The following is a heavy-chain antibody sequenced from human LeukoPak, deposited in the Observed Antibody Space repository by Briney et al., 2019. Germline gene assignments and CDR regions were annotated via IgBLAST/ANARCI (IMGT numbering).Heavy chain of an antibody. V-gene: IGHV3-53*01. CDR3: ARDYDSSGPDY. D-gene: IGHD3-22*01. CDR1: GFTVSSNY. Sequence: PGGSLRLSCAASGFTVSSNYMSWVRQAPGKGLEWVSVIYSGGSTYYADSVKGRFTISRDNSKNTMYLQMNSLRAEDTAVYYCARDYDSSGPDYWGQGTLVTVSS. CDR2: IYSGGST. J-gene: IGHJ4*02.